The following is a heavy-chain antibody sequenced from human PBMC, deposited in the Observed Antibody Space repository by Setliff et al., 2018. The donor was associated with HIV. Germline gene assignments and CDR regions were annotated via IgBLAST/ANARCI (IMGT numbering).Heavy chain of an antibody. V-gene: IGHV4-59*01. Sequence: SETLSLTCTVSGDSISSYYWSWIRQPPEKGLEWIGYIYYSGRTNYNPSLKSRVTISVDTSKNQFSLKLSSVTAADTAVYYCARQVGNKVLFDSWGQGTLVTVSS. D-gene: IGHD7-27*01. CDR2: IYYSGRT. J-gene: IGHJ4*02. CDR1: GDSISSYY. CDR3: ARQVGNKVLFDS.